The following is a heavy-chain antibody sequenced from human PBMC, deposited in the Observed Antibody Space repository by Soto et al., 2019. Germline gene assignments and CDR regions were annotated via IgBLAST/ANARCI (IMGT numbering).Heavy chain of an antibody. Sequence: QVQLVQSGAEVKNPEASVKVSCKASGYTFTTHYIHWVRQAPGQGPEWMGIIDPRSGSAGYAQRLQVSVTMTRDTTTSKLHMELRRLRSEDKAVYYCARGSDLPYYYYGLDVWGQGTTVTVSS. CDR1: GYTFTTHY. J-gene: IGHJ6*02. V-gene: IGHV1-46*03. D-gene: IGHD1-26*01. CDR2: IDPRSGSA. CDR3: ARGSDLPYYYYGLDV.